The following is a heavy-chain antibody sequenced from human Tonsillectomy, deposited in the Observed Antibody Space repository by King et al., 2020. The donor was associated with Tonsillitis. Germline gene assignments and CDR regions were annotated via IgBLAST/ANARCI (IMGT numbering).Heavy chain of an antibody. V-gene: IGHV3-49*04. Sequence: VQLVESGGGLVQPGRSLRLSCTASGFTFGDYAMSWVRQAPGKGLEWVGFIRSKAYGGTTEYAASVKGRFTISRDDSKSIAYLQMNSLKTEDTAVYYCTRVVGHIAVAPYGARFWFDPWGQGTLVTVSS. CDR3: TRVVGHIAVAPYGARFWFDP. J-gene: IGHJ5*02. D-gene: IGHD6-19*01. CDR1: GFTFGDYA. CDR2: IRSKAYGGTT.